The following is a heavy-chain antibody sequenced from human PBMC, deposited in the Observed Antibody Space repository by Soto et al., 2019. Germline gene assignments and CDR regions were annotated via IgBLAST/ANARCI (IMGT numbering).Heavy chain of an antibody. CDR3: ARGGYYDNTWGKLSHYGLDV. J-gene: IGHJ6*02. D-gene: IGHD3-16*01. V-gene: IGHV1-18*01. CDR2: ISPYNDYT. Sequence: QVQLVQSAAEVKKPGASVRVSCKASGYTFIRYGIAWVRQAPGQGLEWMGWISPYNDYTIYAQKLQGRVTMTADTSTRTGDMELRGLKADDTAVYSGARGGYYDNTWGKLSHYGLDVWGQGTSVTVSS. CDR1: GYTFIRYG.